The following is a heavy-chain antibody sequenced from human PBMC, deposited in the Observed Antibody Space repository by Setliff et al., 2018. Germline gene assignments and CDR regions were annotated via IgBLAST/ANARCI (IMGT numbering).Heavy chain of an antibody. CDR3: ATPGRDDLDSPFEPFDI. CDR2: IYHRGRK. Sequence: NPSETLSLTCAVSGASINSGHYWGWIRQPPGKGLEWIATIYHRGRKYYNPSLQSRVSVSLDTSKNHFSLRLTSMTAADTAVYYCATPGRDDLDSPFEPFDIWGQGIMVTVSS. D-gene: IGHD3-3*01. J-gene: IGHJ3*02. V-gene: IGHV4-38-2*01. CDR1: GASINSGHY.